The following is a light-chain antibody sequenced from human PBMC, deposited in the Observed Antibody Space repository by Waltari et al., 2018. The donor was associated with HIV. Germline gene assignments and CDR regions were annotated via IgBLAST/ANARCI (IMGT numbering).Light chain of an antibody. V-gene: IGLV1-44*01. CDR3: AVWDDNLKRV. CDR1: SSNLGNNA. Sequence: QSVLTQPPSASGTPGQRVTISCSGSSSNLGNNAVSWYQQLPGEAPKPLISSNDRRPSGVPERFSASKSGTSASLAISGLQSEDEAHYYCAVWDDNLKRVFGGGTKLTVL. CDR2: SND. J-gene: IGLJ3*02.